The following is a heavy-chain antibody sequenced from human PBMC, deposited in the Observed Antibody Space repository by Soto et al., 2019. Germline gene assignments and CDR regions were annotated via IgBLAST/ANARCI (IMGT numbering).Heavy chain of an antibody. J-gene: IGHJ4*02. V-gene: IGHV5-51*01. Sequence: GESLKISGNGSGYSFTSYWIGWVRQMPGKGLEWMGIIYPGDSDTRYSPSFQGQVTISADKSISTAYLQWSSLKASDTAMYYCARQRYYDSSGYYPYYFDYWGQGTLVTVSS. CDR2: IYPGDSDT. CDR1: GYSFTSYW. CDR3: ARQRYYDSSGYYPYYFDY. D-gene: IGHD3-22*01.